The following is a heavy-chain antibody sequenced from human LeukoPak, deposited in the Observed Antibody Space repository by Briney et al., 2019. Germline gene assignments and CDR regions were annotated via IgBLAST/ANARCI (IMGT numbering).Heavy chain of an antibody. D-gene: IGHD6-19*01. CDR3: ARAGIAVAGPIDY. CDR1: GGSISSSSYY. V-gene: IGHV4-39*01. J-gene: IGHJ4*02. Sequence: PSETLSLTCTVSGGSISSSSYYWGWIRQPPGKGLEWIGSIYYSGSTYYNPSLKSRVTISVDTSKNQFSLKLSSVTAVDTAVYYCARAGIAVAGPIDYWGQGTLVTVSS. CDR2: IYYSGST.